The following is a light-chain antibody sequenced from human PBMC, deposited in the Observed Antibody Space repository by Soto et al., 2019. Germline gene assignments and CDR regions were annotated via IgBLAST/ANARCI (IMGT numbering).Light chain of an antibody. J-gene: IGKJ1*01. CDR1: QSVSSY. CDR2: DAS. Sequence: EIVLTQSPATLSLSPVEIATPCVRASQSVSSYLAWYQQKPGQAPRLLIYDASNRATGIPARFSGSGSGTDFTLTISSLEPEDFAVYYCQQRSNWLWTFGQGTKVDIK. V-gene: IGKV3-11*01. CDR3: QQRSNWLWT.